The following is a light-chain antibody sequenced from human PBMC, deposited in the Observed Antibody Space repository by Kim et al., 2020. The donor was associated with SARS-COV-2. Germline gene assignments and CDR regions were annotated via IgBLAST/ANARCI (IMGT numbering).Light chain of an antibody. CDR1: QSVLFSSNNKNY. Sequence: ATINCKSSQSVLFSSNNKNYLAWYQQKPGQPPKLLIYWASTRESGVPDRFSGSGSGTDFTLTISSLQAEDVAVYYCQEYYSNPLTFGGGTKLEI. V-gene: IGKV4-1*01. CDR3: QEYYSNPLT. CDR2: WAS. J-gene: IGKJ4*01.